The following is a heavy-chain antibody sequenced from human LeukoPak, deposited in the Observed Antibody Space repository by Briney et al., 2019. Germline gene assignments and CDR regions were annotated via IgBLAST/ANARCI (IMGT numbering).Heavy chain of an antibody. J-gene: IGHJ4*02. CDR2: IRYDGSNK. Sequence: GVSLRLSCAASGFTFSSYGMHGLRQAPGKGLVWVAFIRYDGSNKYYADSVKGRFTISRDNSENTLYLQMNSLRLDDTAVYYCARERSSYGSYFDYWGQGTQVTVSS. CDR3: ARERSSYGSYFDY. V-gene: IGHV3-30*02. CDR1: GFTFSSYG. D-gene: IGHD5-18*01.